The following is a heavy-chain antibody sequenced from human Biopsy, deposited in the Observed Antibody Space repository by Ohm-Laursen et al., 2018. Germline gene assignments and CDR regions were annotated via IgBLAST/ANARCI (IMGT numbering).Heavy chain of an antibody. J-gene: IGHJ6*02. CDR2: INHSGRT. D-gene: IGHD3-22*01. CDR3: VRGVDYYDPYHYYALDV. CDR1: GDPFNGYY. V-gene: IGHV4-34*01. Sequence: SDTLSLTCAVFGDPFNGYYWSWIRQTPGKGLEWIGEINHSGRTNYNPSLKSRVTISVDTSKNQFSLKVRSVTAADTAVYYCVRGVDYYDPYHYYALDVWGQGTTVTVSS.